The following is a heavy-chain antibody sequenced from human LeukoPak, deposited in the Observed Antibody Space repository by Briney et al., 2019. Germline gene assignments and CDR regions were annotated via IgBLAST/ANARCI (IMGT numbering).Heavy chain of an antibody. J-gene: IGHJ4*02. CDR1: GFTFSTYE. Sequence: GGSLRLSCAASGFTFSTYEMNWVRQAPGKGLEWVSYISSSGSTVYYADSAKGRFTISRDNAKSSLHLQMNSLRAEDTAVYYCVRSTFLGYWGQGTLVTVSS. CDR3: VRSTFLGY. CDR2: ISSSGSTV. D-gene: IGHD2/OR15-2a*01. V-gene: IGHV3-48*03.